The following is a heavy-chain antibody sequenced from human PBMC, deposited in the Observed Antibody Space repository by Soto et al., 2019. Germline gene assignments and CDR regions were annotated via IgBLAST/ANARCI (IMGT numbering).Heavy chain of an antibody. D-gene: IGHD2-21*02. CDR3: ARDPDGGCDCYSGYFQH. CDR2: IIPILGIA. Sequence: QVQLVQSGAEVKKPGSSVKVSCKASGGTFSSYTISWVRQAPGQGLEWMGRIIPILGIANYAQKFQGRVTITAXXSXSXVYMELSSLRSEDTAVYYCARDPDGGCDCYSGYFQHWVQGTLVTVSS. J-gene: IGHJ1*01. CDR1: GGTFSSYT. V-gene: IGHV1-69*08.